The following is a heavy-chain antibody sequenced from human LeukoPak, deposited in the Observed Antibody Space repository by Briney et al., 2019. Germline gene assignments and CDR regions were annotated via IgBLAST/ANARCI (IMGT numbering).Heavy chain of an antibody. J-gene: IGHJ6*03. CDR1: GGSFSGYY. CDR2: INHSGST. V-gene: IGHV4-34*01. CDR3: ARGSIVPAAIVLLRDNGYYYYMDV. Sequence: SETLSLTCAVYGGSFSGYYWSWIRQPPGKGLDGIGEINHSGSTNYNPSLKSRVTISVDTSKNQFTLKLSSVTAADTAVDYCARGSIVPAAIVLLRDNGYYYYMDVWGKGTTVTVSS. D-gene: IGHD2-2*01.